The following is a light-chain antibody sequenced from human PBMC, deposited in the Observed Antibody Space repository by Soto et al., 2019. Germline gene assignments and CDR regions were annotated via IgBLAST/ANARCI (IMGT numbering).Light chain of an antibody. CDR3: QQYCSSPT. CDR2: GAS. CDR1: RSVSSNY. Sequence: EIVLTQSPGTLSLSPGERATLSCRASRSVSSNYLAWYQQKPGQAPRLLIYGASSRATGIPDRFSGSGSGTDFTLTISRLEPEDFAVYYCQQYCSSPTFGQGTKVEIK. V-gene: IGKV3-20*01. J-gene: IGKJ1*01.